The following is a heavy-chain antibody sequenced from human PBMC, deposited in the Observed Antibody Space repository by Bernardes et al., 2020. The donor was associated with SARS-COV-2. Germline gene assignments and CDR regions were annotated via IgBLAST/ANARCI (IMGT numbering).Heavy chain of an antibody. Sequence: ASVKVSCKASGFTLTYFYIHWVRQAPGQGLEWMGRIDPNDGSTTYPQKFQDRVTMTSDKSTNSVYMQLSSLTSDDTAVYYCARAGGGAASIDVWGQGTLVTVSA. CDR2: IDPNDGST. J-gene: IGHJ3*01. CDR1: GFTLTYFY. D-gene: IGHD2-2*01. V-gene: IGHV1-46*01. CDR3: ARAGGGAASIDV.